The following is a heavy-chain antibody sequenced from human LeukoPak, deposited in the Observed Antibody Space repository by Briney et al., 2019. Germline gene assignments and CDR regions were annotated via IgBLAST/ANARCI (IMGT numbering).Heavy chain of an antibody. D-gene: IGHD3-9*01. Sequence: SQTLSLTCTISGGSISSGDYSWSWIRQPPGKGLEWIGYIYQSGSTYYNPSLKSRVTISVDRSKNQFSLKLSSVTAADTAVYYCARYDILPGTPDAFDIWGQGAVVAVSS. CDR2: IYQSGST. CDR3: ARYDILPGTPDAFDI. J-gene: IGHJ3*02. CDR1: GGSISSGDYS. V-gene: IGHV4-30-2*01.